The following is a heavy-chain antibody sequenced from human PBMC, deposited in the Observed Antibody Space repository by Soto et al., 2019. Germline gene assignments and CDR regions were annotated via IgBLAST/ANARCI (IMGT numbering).Heavy chain of an antibody. CDR1: GFSFNNYA. CDR3: AKESMPEHYGDTLFDY. Sequence: EVQLLESGGSLVQPGGSLRLSCEASGFSFNNYALSWVRQSPGKGLEWVSTFSAGGRAYYADSVKGRFTIAKDTSKNTLHLQASSLRAEDTAVYYCAKESMPEHYGDTLFDYWGQGTRVTVSS. V-gene: IGHV3-23*01. J-gene: IGHJ4*02. CDR2: FSAGGRA. D-gene: IGHD4-17*01.